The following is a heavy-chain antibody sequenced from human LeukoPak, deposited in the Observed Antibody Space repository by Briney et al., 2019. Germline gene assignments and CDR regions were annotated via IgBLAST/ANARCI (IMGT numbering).Heavy chain of an antibody. D-gene: IGHD6-13*01. CDR2: IRYDGSNK. J-gene: IGHJ6*02. Sequence: PGGSLRLSCAASGFTFSSYGMHWVRQAPGKGLEWVAFIRYDGSNKYYADSVKGRFTISRDNSKNTLYLQMNSLRAEDTAIYYCAKPSRGSSWHGNGMDVWGQGTTVTVSS. CDR3: AKPSRGSSWHGNGMDV. V-gene: IGHV3-30*02. CDR1: GFTFSSYG.